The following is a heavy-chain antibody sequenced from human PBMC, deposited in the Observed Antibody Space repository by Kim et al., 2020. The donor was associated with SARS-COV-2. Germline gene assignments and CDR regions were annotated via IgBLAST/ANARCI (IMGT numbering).Heavy chain of an antibody. Sequence: SETLSLTCTVSGGSISSSSYYWGWIRQPPGKGLEWIGSIYYSGSTYYNPSLKSRVTISVDTSKNQFSLKLSSVTAADTAVYYCATPYYYDSSGYTAFDIWGQGTMVTVSS. D-gene: IGHD3-22*01. CDR3: ATPYYYDSSGYTAFDI. J-gene: IGHJ3*02. CDR1: GGSISSSSYY. V-gene: IGHV4-39*01. CDR2: IYYSGST.